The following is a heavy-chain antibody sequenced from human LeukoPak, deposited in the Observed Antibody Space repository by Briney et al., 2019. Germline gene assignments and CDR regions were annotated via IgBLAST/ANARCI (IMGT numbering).Heavy chain of an antibody. D-gene: IGHD3-10*01. Sequence: ASVKVSCKASGYTFTSYYMHWVRQAPGQGLEWMGIINPSGGSTSYAQKFQGRVTMTRDTSTSTVYMELSSLRSEDTAVYYCARRGINYYGSGTIYYFDYWGQGTLVTVSS. CDR1: GYTFTSYY. J-gene: IGHJ4*02. V-gene: IGHV1-46*01. CDR3: ARRGINYYGSGTIYYFDY. CDR2: INPSGGST.